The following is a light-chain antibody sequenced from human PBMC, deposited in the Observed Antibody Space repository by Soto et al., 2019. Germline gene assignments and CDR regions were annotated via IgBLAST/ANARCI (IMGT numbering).Light chain of an antibody. CDR2: GDD. CDR3: AAWDDNLNGPV. J-gene: IGLJ3*02. CDR1: TSNIRSNT. V-gene: IGLV1-44*01. Sequence: QSVLTQPPSASGTPGQRVTISCSGSTSNIRSNTVNWYQQFPGTAPKLLIYGDDQRPSGVPDRISDSKSGTSASVAISGLQSDDEADYFCAAWDDNLNGPVFGGGTKLTVL.